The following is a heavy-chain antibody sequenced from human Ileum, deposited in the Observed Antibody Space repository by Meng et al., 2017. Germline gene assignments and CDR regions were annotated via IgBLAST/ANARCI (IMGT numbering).Heavy chain of an antibody. J-gene: IGHJ4*02. CDR1: CGSVSRAGYQ. Sequence: HVQLQGSGPGLVRPSETLSLICTVSCGSVSRAGYQWGWIRQPPGKGLEWIGYASTNYNPSLKSRVTISLDTSRNQFSLSLSSVTAADTAVYYCARDHMGSLDYWGQGILVTVSS. V-gene: IGHV4-61*08. CDR2: AST. D-gene: IGHD1-26*01. CDR3: ARDHMGSLDY.